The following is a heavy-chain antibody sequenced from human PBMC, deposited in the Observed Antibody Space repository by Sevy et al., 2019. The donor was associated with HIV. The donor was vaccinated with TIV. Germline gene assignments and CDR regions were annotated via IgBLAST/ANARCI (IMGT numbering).Heavy chain of an antibody. V-gene: IGHV3-30*04. D-gene: IGHD2-8*01. CDR1: GFTFPIYS. Sequence: GGSLRLSCVASGFTFPIYSVLWVRQAPGKGLEWLTLISYDGNYKYYADSVKGRFTISRDNSNNILYLQMSSLIVEDTAIYFCARVAVEYCTNDCYHRFDHWGLGTLVTVSS. J-gene: IGHJ4*02. CDR2: ISYDGNYK. CDR3: ARVAVEYCTNDCYHRFDH.